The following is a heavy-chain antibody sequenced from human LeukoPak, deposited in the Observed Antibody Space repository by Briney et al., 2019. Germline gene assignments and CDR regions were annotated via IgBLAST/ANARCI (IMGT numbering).Heavy chain of an antibody. V-gene: IGHV1-18*01. CDR3: ARGASDFWSGYPIDY. Sequence: ASVKVSCKASGYTFTSYGISWVRQAPGQGLEWMGWISAYNGNTNYAQKLQGRVTMTTDTSTSTAYMELRSLRSDDTAVYYCARGASDFWSGYPIDYWGQGTLVTVSS. CDR2: ISAYNGNT. J-gene: IGHJ4*02. D-gene: IGHD3-3*01. CDR1: GYTFTSYG.